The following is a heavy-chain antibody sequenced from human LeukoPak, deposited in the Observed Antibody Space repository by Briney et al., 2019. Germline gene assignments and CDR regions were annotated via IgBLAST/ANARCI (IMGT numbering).Heavy chain of an antibody. V-gene: IGHV3-23*01. J-gene: IGHJ5*02. CDR3: AKKSMAAGGQNWFDP. D-gene: IGHD6-13*01. CDR2: ISGSGFGT. Sequence: PGGSLRLSCAASGFTFSSYAMTWVRQAPGKGLEWVSIISGSGFGTYYADSVKGRFTISRDNSKNTLYLQMNSLRADDTAVYYCAKKSMAAGGQNWFDPWGQGTLVTVSS. CDR1: GFTFSSYA.